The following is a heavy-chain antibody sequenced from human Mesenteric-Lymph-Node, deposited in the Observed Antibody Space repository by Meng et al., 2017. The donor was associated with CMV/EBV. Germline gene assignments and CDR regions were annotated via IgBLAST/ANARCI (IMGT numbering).Heavy chain of an antibody. D-gene: IGHD3-3*01. J-gene: IGHJ4*02. CDR1: EFSFRNYW. CDR3: GRQREGYDFWLE. V-gene: IGHV3-7*01. CDR2: MNQDGSNK. Sequence: GESLKISCAGSEFSFRNYWMSWVRQAPGKGLEWVANMNQDGSNKYYVDSVKGRFTISRDNAKNSLYLQMNSLRAEDTAVYYCGRQREGYDFWLEWGQGALVTVSS.